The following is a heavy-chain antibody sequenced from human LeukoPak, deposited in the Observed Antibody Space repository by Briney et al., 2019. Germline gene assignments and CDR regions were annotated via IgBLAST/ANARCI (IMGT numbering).Heavy chain of an antibody. CDR3: AKVPYDILTGYGIHYFDY. CDR2: TSGSGGST. CDR1: GFTFSSYA. V-gene: IGHV3-23*01. D-gene: IGHD3-9*01. Sequence: GGSLRLSCAASGFTFSSYAMSWVRQAPGKGLEWVSATSGSGGSTYYADSVKGRFTISRDNSKNTLYLQMNSLRAEDTAVYYCAKVPYDILTGYGIHYFDYWGQGTLVTVSS. J-gene: IGHJ4*02.